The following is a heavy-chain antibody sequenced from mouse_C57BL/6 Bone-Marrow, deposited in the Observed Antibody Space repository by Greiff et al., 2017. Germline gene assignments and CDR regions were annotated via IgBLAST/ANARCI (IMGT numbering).Heavy chain of an antibody. CDR2: IYPGSGST. CDR1: GYTFTSYW. J-gene: IGHJ4*01. V-gene: IGHV1-55*01. D-gene: IGHD2-4*01. CDR3: ARSPLYYERGDYYAMDY. Sequence: VQLQQSGAELVKPGASVKMSCKASGYTFTSYWITWVKQRPGQGLEWIGDIYPGSGSTNYNEKFKSKATLTVDTSSSTAYMQLSSLTSEDSAVYYCARSPLYYERGDYYAMDYWGQGTSVTVSS.